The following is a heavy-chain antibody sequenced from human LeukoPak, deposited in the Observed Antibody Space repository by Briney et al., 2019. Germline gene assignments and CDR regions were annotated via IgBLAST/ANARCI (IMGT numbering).Heavy chain of an antibody. D-gene: IGHD3-10*01. CDR2: ISGSGGST. Sequence: PGGSLRLSCAASGFTFSSYARSWVRQAPGKGLEGVSAISGSGGSTYYADSVRGRFTISRDNSKNTLYLQMNSLRAEDTAVYYCAKEDRYYYGSGSPPAMYYWGQGTLVTVSS. J-gene: IGHJ4*02. V-gene: IGHV3-23*01. CDR1: GFTFSSYA. CDR3: AKEDRYYYGSGSPPAMYY.